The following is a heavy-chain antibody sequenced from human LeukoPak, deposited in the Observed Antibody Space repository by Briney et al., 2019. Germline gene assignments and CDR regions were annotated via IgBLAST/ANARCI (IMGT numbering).Heavy chain of an antibody. CDR1: GFTFSSYG. Sequence: GGSLRLSCAAPGFTFSSYGMHWVRQAPGKGLEWVAFIRYDGSNKYYADSVKGRFTISRDNSKNMLYLQMNSLRAEDTAVYYCAKNLKAYYDSSGYSYYFDYWGQGTLVTVSS. D-gene: IGHD3-22*01. V-gene: IGHV3-30*02. CDR3: AKNLKAYYDSSGYSYYFDY. J-gene: IGHJ4*02. CDR2: IRYDGSNK.